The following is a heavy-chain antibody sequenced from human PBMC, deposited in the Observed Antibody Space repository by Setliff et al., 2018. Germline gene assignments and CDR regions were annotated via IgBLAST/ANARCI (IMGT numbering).Heavy chain of an antibody. J-gene: IGHJ5*02. D-gene: IGHD3-3*01. CDR3: SRDVYDFRTGQADP. V-gene: IGHV3-7*01. CDR2: INQGGGDQ. Sequence: GGSLRLSCAASGFTFSSLWMAWVRQAPGKGLEWVANINQGGGDQFYVDSVRGRFIISRDNAKNSLYLHMNSLRADDTAVYYCSRDVYDFRTGQADPWGQGALVTVSS. CDR1: GFTFSSLW.